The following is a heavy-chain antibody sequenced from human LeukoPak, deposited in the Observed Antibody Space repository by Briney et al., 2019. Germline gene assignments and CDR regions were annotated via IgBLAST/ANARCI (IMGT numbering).Heavy chain of an antibody. CDR3: ARGTYYYDSSGYYSNWFDP. Sequence: PSETLSLTCAVYGGSFSGYYWSWIRQPPGKGLERIGEINHSGSTNYNPSLKSRVTISVDTSKNQFSLKLSSVTAADTAVYYCARGTYYYDSSGYYSNWFDPWGQGTLVTVSS. J-gene: IGHJ5*02. D-gene: IGHD3-22*01. V-gene: IGHV4-34*01. CDR2: INHSGST. CDR1: GGSFSGYY.